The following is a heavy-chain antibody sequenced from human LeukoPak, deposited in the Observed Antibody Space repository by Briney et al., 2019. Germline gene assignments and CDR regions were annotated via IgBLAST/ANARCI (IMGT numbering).Heavy chain of an antibody. D-gene: IGHD2-2*01. CDR1: GYTFTSYG. CDR2: ISAYNGNT. J-gene: IGHJ6*02. Sequence: ASVKVSCKASGYTFTSYGISWVRQAPGQGLEWMGWISAYNGNTNYAQKLQGRVTMTTDTSTSTAYMELRSLRSDDTAVYYCARVPYCSSTSCHYYYGMDVWGQGTTVTVSS. V-gene: IGHV1-18*01. CDR3: ARVPYCSSTSCHYYYGMDV.